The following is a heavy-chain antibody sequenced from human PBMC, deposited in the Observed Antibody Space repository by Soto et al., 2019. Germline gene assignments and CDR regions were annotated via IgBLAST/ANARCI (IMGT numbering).Heavy chain of an antibody. Sequence: GGSLRLSCAASGFTVSSNYMSWVRQAPGKGLEWVSVIYSGGSTYYADSVKGRFTISRDNSKNTLYLQMNSLRAEDTAVYYCARDGEYGEDYYYRCIDVWGQGTTVTVS. D-gene: IGHD4-17*01. CDR3: ARDGEYGEDYYYRCIDV. CDR2: IYSGGST. V-gene: IGHV3-66*01. J-gene: IGHJ6*02. CDR1: GFTVSSNY.